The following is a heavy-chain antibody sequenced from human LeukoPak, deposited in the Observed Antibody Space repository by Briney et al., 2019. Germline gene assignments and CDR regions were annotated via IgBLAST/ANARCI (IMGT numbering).Heavy chain of an antibody. J-gene: IGHJ3*02. Sequence: PSETLSLTCSVSGASISGYYWSWIRQPPGKGLEWFAHIYYSGSTTYNPSLKSRVTISVDTSKNQFSLKLSSVTAADTAVYYCARCLSRCNNGFDIWGQGTMVTVSS. CDR3: ARCLSRCNNGFDI. CDR2: IYYSGST. CDR1: GASISGYY. V-gene: IGHV4-59*01. D-gene: IGHD2/OR15-2a*01.